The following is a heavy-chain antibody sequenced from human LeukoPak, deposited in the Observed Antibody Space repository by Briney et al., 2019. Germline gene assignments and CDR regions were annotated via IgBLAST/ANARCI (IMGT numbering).Heavy chain of an antibody. V-gene: IGHV5-51*01. CDR1: GYFFINYW. CDR3: APSRYVADGVCYTQDDS. J-gene: IGHJ5*01. Sequence: GESLKISCKGSGYFFINYWIAWVRQMPGKDLECMGSIYPDDSDTRYSPSFQGQVSISADKSINSAYLQWSSLKASDTAIYYCAPSRYVADGVCYTQDDSWGQGTLVTVSS. CDR2: IYPDDSDT. D-gene: IGHD2-8*02.